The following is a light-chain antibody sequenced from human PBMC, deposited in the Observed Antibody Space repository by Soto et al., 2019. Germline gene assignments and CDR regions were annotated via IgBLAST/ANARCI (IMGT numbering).Light chain of an antibody. CDR2: IDN. J-gene: IGLJ2*01. CDR3: AAWDDSLNGVV. V-gene: IGLV1-40*01. Sequence: QSVLTQPPSVSGAPGQRVTISCTGSNSNIGAGYAVHWYQQLPGTAPKLLIYIDNSRPSGVPDRFSGSRSGTSASLAITGLQAEDEADYYCAAWDDSLNGVVFGGGTKLTVL. CDR1: NSNIGAGYA.